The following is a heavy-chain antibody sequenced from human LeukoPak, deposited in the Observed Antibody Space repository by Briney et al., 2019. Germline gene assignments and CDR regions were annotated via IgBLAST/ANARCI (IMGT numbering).Heavy chain of an antibody. D-gene: IGHD1-1*01. CDR2: INPSGGST. Sequence: ASVKVSCKASGYTFTSYYMHWVRQAPGQGLEWMGIINPSGGSTSYAQKFQGRVTMTRDMSTSTVYMELSSLRSDDTAVYYCARGAVNRYNWNDDNYYYYYMDVWGKGTTVIISS. J-gene: IGHJ6*03. CDR3: ARGAVNRYNWNDDNYYYYYMDV. CDR1: GYTFTSYY. V-gene: IGHV1-46*01.